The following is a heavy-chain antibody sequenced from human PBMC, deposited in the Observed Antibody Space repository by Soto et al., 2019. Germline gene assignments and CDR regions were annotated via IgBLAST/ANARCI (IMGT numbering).Heavy chain of an antibody. CDR3: ARGVTVFGLVSRFWFDP. V-gene: IGHV4-30-4*01. J-gene: IGHJ5*02. Sequence: PSATLSLTCTVSGGSISSGDYSWSWVRQSPGKGLEWIGHIYNSGITYYNTYLKSRVVISIDTSRNQFSLRLNSLTAADRAVYFCARGVTVFGLVSRFWFDPWGQGTVVTVSS. CDR1: GGSISSGDYS. D-gene: IGHD3-3*01. CDR2: IYNSGIT.